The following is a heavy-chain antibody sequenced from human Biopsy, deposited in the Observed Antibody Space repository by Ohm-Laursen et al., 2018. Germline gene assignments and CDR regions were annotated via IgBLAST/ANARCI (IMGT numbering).Heavy chain of an antibody. J-gene: IGHJ6*02. CDR3: ARDPIVGSKADGMDV. V-gene: IGHV3-9*01. D-gene: IGHD1-26*01. CDR1: GFTFDDHV. Sequence: SLRLSCTASGFTFDDHVMHWVRQAPGKGLEWVSGISWDGGSEYYADSVKGRFTISRDNSKNTVFLQMSSLRAEDTGVYYCARDPIVGSKADGMDVWGQGTTVTVSS. CDR2: ISWDGGSE.